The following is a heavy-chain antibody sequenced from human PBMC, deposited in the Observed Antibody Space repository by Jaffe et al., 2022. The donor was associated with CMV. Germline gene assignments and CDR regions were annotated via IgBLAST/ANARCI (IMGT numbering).Heavy chain of an antibody. V-gene: IGHV4-39*01. CDR1: GDSIITSRFY. CDR3: ARVGGRSGADV. D-gene: IGHD2-15*01. Sequence: QLQLQESGPGLVKPSETLSLTCSVSGDSIITSRFYWAWIRQPPGKGLEWIGSIYYSGSTHYKPSLRSRVTISVDTSKNQFSLNLTSLTAADTAVYYCARVGGRSGADVWGKGTTVTVSS. J-gene: IGHJ6*04. CDR2: IYYSGST.